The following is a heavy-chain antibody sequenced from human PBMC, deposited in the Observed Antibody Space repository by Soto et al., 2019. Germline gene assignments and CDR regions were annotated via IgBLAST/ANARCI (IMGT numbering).Heavy chain of an antibody. Sequence: QVQLVESGGGVVQPGRSLRLSCAASGFTFANYGMHWVRQAPGKGLEWVAFISYDGSKKYHGDSVKGRFAISRDNSNNTLSLQMNSLRAEDTAVYYCAKDHAGWLRDVSGYFDFWGQGSVVTVSS. CDR1: GFTFANYG. D-gene: IGHD3-16*01. CDR2: ISYDGSKK. J-gene: IGHJ4*02. V-gene: IGHV3-30*18. CDR3: AKDHAGWLRDVSGYFDF.